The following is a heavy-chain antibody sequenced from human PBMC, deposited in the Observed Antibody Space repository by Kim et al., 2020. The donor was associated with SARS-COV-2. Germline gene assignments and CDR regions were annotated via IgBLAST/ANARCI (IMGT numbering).Heavy chain of an antibody. CDR3: ARGTRQWLVRGPYYYYMDV. Sequence: SETLSLTCAVYGGSFSGYYWRWIRQPPGKGLEWIGEINHSGSTNYNPSLKSRVTISVDTAKNQFSLKLSSVTAADTPVYYCARGTRQWLVRGPYYYYMDVRGKGTTVTVSS. D-gene: IGHD6-19*01. CDR2: INHSGST. V-gene: IGHV4-34*01. CDR1: GGSFSGYY. J-gene: IGHJ6*03.